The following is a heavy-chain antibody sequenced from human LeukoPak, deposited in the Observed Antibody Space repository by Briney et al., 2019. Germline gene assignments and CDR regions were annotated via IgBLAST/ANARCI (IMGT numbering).Heavy chain of an antibody. J-gene: IGHJ4*02. CDR3: ARDPRGDRSYFDY. CDR1: GYTFTSYY. CDR2: INPSGGAT. V-gene: IGHV1-46*01. Sequence: GASVKVSCRASGYTFTSYYMNWVRQAPGQGLEWMGIINPSGGATNYAQKFQGRVTMTRDTPTSTVFMELSSLRSEDTAVYYCARDPRGDRSYFDYWGQGTLVTVSS.